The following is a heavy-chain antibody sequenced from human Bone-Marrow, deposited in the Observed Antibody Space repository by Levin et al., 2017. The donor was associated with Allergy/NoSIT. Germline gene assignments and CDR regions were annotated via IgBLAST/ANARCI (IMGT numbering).Heavy chain of an antibody. J-gene: IGHJ6*02. V-gene: IGHV1-8*01. CDR1: GYIFINYD. Sequence: ASVKVSCKASGYIFINYDINWVRQASGQGLEWMGWMNPNGTQTGYARKLQGRVTMTTNTSISTAYMELSSLTSEDTAVYFCVRGAQIAVVVTWSRDVQNGLDVWRQGTAITGSS. CDR3: VRGAQIAVVVTWSRDVQNGLDV. D-gene: IGHD2-21*01. CDR2: MNPNGTQT.